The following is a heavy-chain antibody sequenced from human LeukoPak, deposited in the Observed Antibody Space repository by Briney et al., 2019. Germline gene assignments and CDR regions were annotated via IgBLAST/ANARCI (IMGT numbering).Heavy chain of an antibody. CDR3: ARGHYSGYDFAIDY. Sequence: GGSLRLSCAASGSTFSSYGMHWVRQAPGKGLEWVAVIWYDGSNKYYADSVKGRFTISRDNSKNTLYLQMNSLRAEDTAVYYCARGHYSGYDFAIDYWGQGTLVTVSS. V-gene: IGHV3-33*01. D-gene: IGHD5-12*01. CDR2: IWYDGSNK. J-gene: IGHJ4*02. CDR1: GSTFSSYG.